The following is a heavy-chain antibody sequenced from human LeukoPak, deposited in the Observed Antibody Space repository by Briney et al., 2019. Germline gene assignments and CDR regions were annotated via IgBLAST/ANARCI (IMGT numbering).Heavy chain of an antibody. Sequence: SVKVSCKASGGTFSSYAISWVRQAPGQGLEWMGGIITIFGTANYAQKFQGRVTITTDESTSTAYMELSSLRSEDTAVYYCARGEGDGYNFIQNWFDPWGQGTLVTVSS. CDR3: ARGEGDGYNFIQNWFDP. J-gene: IGHJ5*02. V-gene: IGHV1-69*05. D-gene: IGHD5-24*01. CDR2: IITIFGTA. CDR1: GGTFSSYA.